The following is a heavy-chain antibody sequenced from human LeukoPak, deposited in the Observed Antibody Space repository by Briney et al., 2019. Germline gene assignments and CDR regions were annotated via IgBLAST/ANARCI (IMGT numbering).Heavy chain of an antibody. V-gene: IGHV3-21*01. CDR2: ISSSSSYI. Sequence: GGSLRLSCAASGFTFSSYSMNWVRQAPGKGLEWVSSISSSSSYICYADSVKGRFTISRDNAKNSLYLQMNSLRAEDTAVYYCARDSDYGGNGLGFDYWGQGTLVTVSS. CDR1: GFTFSSYS. J-gene: IGHJ4*02. CDR3: ARDSDYGGNGLGFDY. D-gene: IGHD4-23*01.